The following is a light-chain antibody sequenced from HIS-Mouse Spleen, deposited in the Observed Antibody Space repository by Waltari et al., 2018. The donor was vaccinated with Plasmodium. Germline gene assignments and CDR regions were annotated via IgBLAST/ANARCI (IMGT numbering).Light chain of an antibody. CDR2: QDS. J-gene: IGLJ2*01. Sequence: SYELTQPPSVSVSPGQTARITCSGAKLGDKYACWYQQKPGQSPVLVIYQDSKRPSGSPERFSGSNSGNTATLTISGTQAMDEADYYCQAWDSSTVVFGGGTKLTVL. V-gene: IGLV3-1*01. CDR1: KLGDKY. CDR3: QAWDSSTVV.